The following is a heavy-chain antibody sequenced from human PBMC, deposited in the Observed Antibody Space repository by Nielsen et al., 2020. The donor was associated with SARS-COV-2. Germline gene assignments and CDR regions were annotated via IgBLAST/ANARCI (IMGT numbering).Heavy chain of an antibody. CDR1: GFTFSSYS. V-gene: IGHV3-21*01. J-gene: IGHJ4*02. CDR2: VSGSSYFT. D-gene: IGHD4-23*01. Sequence: GGSLRLSCEASGFTFSSYSLNWVRQAPGKGLEWVSFVSGSSYFTHYADPVRGRFTVSRDNARNTLYLQMHSLKPEDTAVYFCARGGGVTHYFDFWGQGALVTVSS. CDR3: ARGGGVTHYFDF.